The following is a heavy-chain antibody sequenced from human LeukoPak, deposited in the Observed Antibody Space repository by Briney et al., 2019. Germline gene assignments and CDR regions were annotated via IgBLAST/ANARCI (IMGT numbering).Heavy chain of an antibody. CDR3: ARDALGGYGSGSFLFY. CDR1: GGTFSSYA. D-gene: IGHD3-10*01. J-gene: IGHJ4*02. Sequence: SVKVSCKASGGTFSSYAISWVRQAPGQGLEWMGRIIPILGIANYAQKFQGRVTITADKSTSTAYMELSSLRSEDTAVYYCARDALGGYGSGSFLFYWGQGTLVTVSS. CDR2: IIPILGIA. V-gene: IGHV1-69*04.